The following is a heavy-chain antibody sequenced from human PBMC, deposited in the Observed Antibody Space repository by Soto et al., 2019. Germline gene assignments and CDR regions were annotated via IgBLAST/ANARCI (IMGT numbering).Heavy chain of an antibody. CDR2: VNTGGAT. D-gene: IGHD2-15*01. V-gene: IGHV3-23*01. Sequence: GSLRLSCAASGFTFTSFSMTWVRQAPGKGLEWVSTVNTGGATYYADSVKGRFTVSRDNSKNTVYLQMNSLRAEDTAKYYCAKGSGSYYYEYWGQGTLVTVSS. J-gene: IGHJ4*02. CDR1: GFTFTSFS. CDR3: AKGSGSYYYEY.